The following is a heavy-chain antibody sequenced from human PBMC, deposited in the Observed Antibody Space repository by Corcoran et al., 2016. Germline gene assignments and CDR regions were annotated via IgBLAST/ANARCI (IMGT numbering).Heavy chain of an antibody. D-gene: IGHD1-1*01. CDR3: ARGGQLERPGVVYFDY. V-gene: IGHV6-1*01. J-gene: IGHJ4*02. Sequence: QVQLQQSGPGLVKPSQTLSLTCAISGDSVSSNSAAWNWLRQSPSRGLEWLGRTYYRSKWYNDYAVSVKSRITINPDTSKNQFSLQLNSVTPEDTVVYYCARGGQLERPGVVYFDYWGQGTLVTVSS. CDR1: GDSVSSNSAA. CDR2: TYYRSKWYN.